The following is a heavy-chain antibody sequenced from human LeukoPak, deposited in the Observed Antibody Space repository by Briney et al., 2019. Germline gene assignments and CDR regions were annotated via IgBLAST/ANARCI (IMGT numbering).Heavy chain of an antibody. Sequence: SGGSQRLSCAASGFTFSSYAMHWVRQAPGKGLEWVAVISYDGSNKYYADSVKGRFTISRDNSKNTLYLQMNSLRAEDTAVYYCARGGAQSPPYYDFWIGHFDYWGQGTLVTVSS. V-gene: IGHV3-30*04. CDR2: ISYDGSNK. CDR1: GFTFSSYA. J-gene: IGHJ4*02. CDR3: ARGGAQSPPYYDFWIGHFDY. D-gene: IGHD3-3*01.